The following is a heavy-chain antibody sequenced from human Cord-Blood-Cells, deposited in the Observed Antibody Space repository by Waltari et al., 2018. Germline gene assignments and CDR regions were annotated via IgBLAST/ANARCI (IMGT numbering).Heavy chain of an antibody. J-gene: IGHJ4*02. CDR3: ARRGQYYYDSSGYYYYFDY. CDR1: GGSISSSSYY. CDR2: IYYSGST. Sequence: QLQLQESGPGLVKPSETLSLTCTVSGGSISSSSYYWGWIRQPPGKGLGWIGSIYYSGSTYYNPSLKSRVTISVDTSKNQFSLKLSSVTAADTAVYYCARRGQYYYDSSGYYYYFDYWGQGTLVTVSS. D-gene: IGHD3-22*01. V-gene: IGHV4-39*01.